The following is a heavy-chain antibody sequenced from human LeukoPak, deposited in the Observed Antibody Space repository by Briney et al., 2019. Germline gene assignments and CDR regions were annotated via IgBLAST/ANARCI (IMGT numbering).Heavy chain of an antibody. Sequence: SETLSLTCTVSGGSISSSSYYWSWIRQPPGKGLEWSGYIYYSGSTNYNPSLKSRVTISVDTSKNQFSLKLSSVTAADTAVYYCASRGDYGDFDYWGQGTLVTVSS. CDR3: ASRGDYGDFDY. V-gene: IGHV4-61*01. CDR1: GGSISSSSYY. D-gene: IGHD4-17*01. J-gene: IGHJ4*02. CDR2: IYYSGST.